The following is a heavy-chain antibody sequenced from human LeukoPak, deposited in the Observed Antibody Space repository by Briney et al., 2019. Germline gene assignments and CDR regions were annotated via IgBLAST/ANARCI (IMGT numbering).Heavy chain of an antibody. CDR2: IGGSGGDT. D-gene: IGHD2-2*01. J-gene: IGHJ4*02. V-gene: IGHV3-23*01. CDR3: AIHRAKRTRDFDY. Sequence: GGSLRLSCAASGFTFSSFTMSWVRQAPGKGLEWVSAIGGSGGDTYYADSVKGRFTISRDNSKDMLFLQMNSLRAEDTALYYCAIHRAKRTRDFDYWGQGTLVTVSS. CDR1: GFTFSSFT.